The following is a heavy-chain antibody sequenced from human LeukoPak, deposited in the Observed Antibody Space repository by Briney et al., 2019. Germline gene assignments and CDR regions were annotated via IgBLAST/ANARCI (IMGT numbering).Heavy chain of an antibody. CDR1: GFTFSSYW. CDR3: TRGHDILTGPED. J-gene: IGHJ4*02. D-gene: IGHD3-9*01. V-gene: IGHV3-74*01. CDR2: INSDGSSR. Sequence: GGSLRLCCAASGFTFSSYWMHRVRQAAGKGLVWVSRINSDGSSRSYADSVKGRFTISRDNAKNTLYLQMNSLRAEDTAVYYCTRGHDILTGPEDWGQGTLVTVSS.